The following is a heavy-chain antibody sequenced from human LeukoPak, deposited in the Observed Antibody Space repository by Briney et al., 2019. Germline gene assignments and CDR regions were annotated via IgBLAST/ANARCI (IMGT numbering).Heavy chain of an antibody. J-gene: IGHJ4*02. CDR3: ARGKGYNSFDY. D-gene: IGHD5-24*01. V-gene: IGHV4-38-2*02. CDR2: INHSGST. CDR1: GYSISSGYY. Sequence: SETLSLTCTVSGYSISSGYYWGWIRQPPGKGLEWIGEINHSGSTNYNPSLKSRVTISVDTSKNQFSLKLSSGTAADTAVYFCARGKGYNSFDYWGQGTLVTVSS.